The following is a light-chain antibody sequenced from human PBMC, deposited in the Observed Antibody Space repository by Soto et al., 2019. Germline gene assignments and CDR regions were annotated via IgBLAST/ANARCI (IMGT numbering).Light chain of an antibody. CDR2: GAS. CDR1: HSITTF. Sequence: DIQMTQSPSSLSASVGDRVTITCRASHSITTFLSWYHQKPGRAPNLLIYGASSLRSGVPSRFSGSGSGTDFTLTITRLQPEDFGTYYCQQSYSASITFGQGTRLDVK. V-gene: IGKV1-39*01. J-gene: IGKJ5*01. CDR3: QQSYSASIT.